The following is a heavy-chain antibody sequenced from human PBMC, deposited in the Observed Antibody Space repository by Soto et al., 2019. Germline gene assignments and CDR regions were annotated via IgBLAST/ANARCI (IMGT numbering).Heavy chain of an antibody. CDR1: GFTFSSYS. CDR3: ARYYYGSGSYYYYGMDV. Sequence: PGGSLRLSCAASGFTFSSYSMNWVRQAPGKGLEWVSSISSSSSYIYYADSVKGRLTISRDNAKNSLYLQMNSLRAEDTAVYYCARYYYGSGSYYYYGMDVWGQGTTVTVSS. CDR2: ISSSSSYI. J-gene: IGHJ6*02. V-gene: IGHV3-21*01. D-gene: IGHD3-10*01.